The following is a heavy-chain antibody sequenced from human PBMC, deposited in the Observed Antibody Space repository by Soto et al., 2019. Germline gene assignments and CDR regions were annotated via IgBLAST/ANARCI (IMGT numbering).Heavy chain of an antibody. J-gene: IGHJ4*02. V-gene: IGHV4-34*01. Sequence: SETLSLTWAVYGGSFSGYYWSWIRQPPGKGLEWIGEINHSGSTNYNPSLKSRVTISVDTSKNQFSLKLSSVTAADTAVYYCARGGGIAAANAYWGKGTLVTVSS. CDR3: ARGGGIAAANAY. CDR1: GGSFSGYY. D-gene: IGHD6-13*01. CDR2: INHSGST.